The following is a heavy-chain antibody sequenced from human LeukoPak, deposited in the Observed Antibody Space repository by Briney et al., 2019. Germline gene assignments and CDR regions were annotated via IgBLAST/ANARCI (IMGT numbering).Heavy chain of an antibody. CDR2: IIPIFGTA. Sequence: ASVKVSCKASGGTFSSYAISWVRRAPGQGLEWMGGIIPIFGTANYAQKFQGRVTITADESTSTAYMELSSLRSEDTAVYYCARLVVVVAATDYWGQGTLVTVSS. CDR1: GGTFSSYA. J-gene: IGHJ4*02. D-gene: IGHD2-15*01. V-gene: IGHV1-69*13. CDR3: ARLVVVVAATDY.